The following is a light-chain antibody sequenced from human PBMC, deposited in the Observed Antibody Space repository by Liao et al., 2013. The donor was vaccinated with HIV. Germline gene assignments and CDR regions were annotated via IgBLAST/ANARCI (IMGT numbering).Light chain of an antibody. Sequence: SYELTQPSSVSVSPGQTARITCSGNVLAKTYARWFQQKPGQAPVVVIYKDSERPSGIPERFSGSSSGTTVTLTISGVQAEDEADYYCQSADSSGTCPVFGGGTKLTVL. V-gene: IGLV3-25*03. CDR1: VLAKTY. CDR3: QSADSSGTCPV. CDR2: KDS. J-gene: IGLJ3*02.